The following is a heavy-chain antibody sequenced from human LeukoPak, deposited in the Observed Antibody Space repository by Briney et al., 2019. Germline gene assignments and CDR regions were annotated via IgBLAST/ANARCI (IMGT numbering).Heavy chain of an antibody. D-gene: IGHD2-21*01. CDR3: ARLCGGDCYCV. V-gene: IGHV4-39*01. J-gene: IGHJ4*02. Sequence: SETLSLTCTVSGGSISSSSYYWGWIRQPPGKGLEWIGSIYYSGSTYYNPSLKSRVTISVDTSKNQFSLKLSSVTAADTAVYYCARLCGGDCYCVWGRGTLVTVSS. CDR2: IYYSGST. CDR1: GGSISSSSYY.